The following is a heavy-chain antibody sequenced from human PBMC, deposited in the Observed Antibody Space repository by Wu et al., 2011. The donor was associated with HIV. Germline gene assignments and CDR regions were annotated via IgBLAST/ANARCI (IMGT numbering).Heavy chain of an antibody. Sequence: QVQLVQSGAEVKKPGASVKVSCKASGYTFTGYYMHWVRQAPGQGLEWMGWINPNSGGTYYAQKFQGRVTMTRDTSINTAHMELSRLRFDDTAVYYCARGRRRIPAPRGHMDVWGKGTDGHRLL. CDR2: INPNSGGT. CDR1: GYTFTGYY. J-gene: IGHJ6*03. D-gene: IGHD2-2*01. CDR3: ARGRRRIPAPRGHMDV. V-gene: IGHV1-2*02.